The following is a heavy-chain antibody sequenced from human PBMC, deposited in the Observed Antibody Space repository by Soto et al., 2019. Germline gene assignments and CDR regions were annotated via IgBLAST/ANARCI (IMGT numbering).Heavy chain of an antibody. V-gene: IGHV3-21*01. CDR3: ARGVAAAGKGDAFDI. Sequence: EVQLVESGGGLVKPGGSLRLSCAASGFTFSSYSMNWVRQAPGKGLEWVSSISSSSSYIYYADSVKGRFTISRDNAKNSLYLQMNRLRAEDTAVYYCARGVAAAGKGDAFDIWGQGTMVTVSS. CDR1: GFTFSSYS. J-gene: IGHJ3*02. D-gene: IGHD6-13*01. CDR2: ISSSSSYI.